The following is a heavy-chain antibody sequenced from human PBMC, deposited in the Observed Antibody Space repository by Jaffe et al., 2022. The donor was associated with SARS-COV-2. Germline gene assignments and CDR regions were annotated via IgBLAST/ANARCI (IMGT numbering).Heavy chain of an antibody. Sequence: QVQLVQSGAEVKKPGASVKVSCEASGYTFSNYAMHWVRQAPGQRLEWMGWINVGNGNTKYSQKLKGRVTIASDTSASTVYMALSSLRSEDTALYYCAREQLVSGDSCYAYWGQGTLVTVSS. D-gene: IGHD2-15*01. J-gene: IGHJ4*02. CDR3: AREQLVSGDSCYAY. V-gene: IGHV1-3*01. CDR2: INVGNGNT. CDR1: GYTFSNYA.